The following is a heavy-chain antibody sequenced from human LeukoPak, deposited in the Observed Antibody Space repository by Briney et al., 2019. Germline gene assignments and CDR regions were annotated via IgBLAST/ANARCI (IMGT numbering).Heavy chain of an antibody. CDR1: GFTFSSYG. D-gene: IGHD1-26*01. CDR2: ISYDGSNK. J-gene: IGHJ4*02. V-gene: IGHV3-30*18. CDR3: AKDRGSYHPGHFDY. Sequence: GRFLRLSCAASGFTFSSYGMHWVRKAPGKGLEWVAVISYDGSNKYYADSVKGRFTISRDNSKNTLYLQMNSLRAEDTAVYYCAKDRGSYHPGHFDYWGQGTLVTVSS.